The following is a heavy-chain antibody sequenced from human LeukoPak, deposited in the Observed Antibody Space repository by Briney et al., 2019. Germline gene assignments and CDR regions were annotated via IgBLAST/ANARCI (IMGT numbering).Heavy chain of an antibody. CDR3: ASLVYYFDY. CDR1: GFSFSSFS. CDR2: ISSSSSTI. V-gene: IGHV3-48*04. Sequence: HSGGSLRLSCAASGFSFSSFSMNWVRQAPGKGLEWVSYISSSSSTIYYADSVKGRFTISRDNAKNSLYLQMNSLRAEDTAVYYCASLVYYFDYWGQGTLVTVSS. D-gene: IGHD2-15*01. J-gene: IGHJ4*02.